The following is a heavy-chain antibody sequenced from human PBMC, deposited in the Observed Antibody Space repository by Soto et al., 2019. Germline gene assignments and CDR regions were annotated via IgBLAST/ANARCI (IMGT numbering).Heavy chain of an antibody. V-gene: IGHV6-1*01. CDR2: TYDRSKWYN. CDR1: GDSVSSNSTA. Sequence: SRTLSLTCAISGDSVSSNSTAWNWIRQSPSRGLEWLGRTYDRSKWYNDYAVSVKSRININPDTSKNLFSLQLNSVTPEDTAVYYCAREGYCGCYCFQRFFDNWFDPWGQGTLVTVSS. D-gene: IGHD2-21*02. CDR3: AREGYCGCYCFQRFFDNWFDP. J-gene: IGHJ5*02.